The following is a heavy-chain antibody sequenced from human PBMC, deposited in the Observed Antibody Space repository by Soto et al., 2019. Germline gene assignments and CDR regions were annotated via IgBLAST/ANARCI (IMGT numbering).Heavy chain of an antibody. CDR2: ISGNGGSS. J-gene: IGHJ3*02. V-gene: IGHV3-23*01. Sequence: GGSLRLSCVASGITPSSYAMGWVRQAPGRGLEWVAGISGNGGSSYYAGAVKGRFTISRDNSKNTLYLQMNSLTVEDTAVYYCAKRLFAVVVVGGYDIWGQGTMVTVSS. CDR1: GITPSSYA. D-gene: IGHD3-3*01. CDR3: AKRLFAVVVVGGYDI.